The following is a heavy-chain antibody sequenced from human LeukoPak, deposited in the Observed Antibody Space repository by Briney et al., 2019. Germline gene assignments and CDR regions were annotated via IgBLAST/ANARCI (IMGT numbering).Heavy chain of an antibody. V-gene: IGHV3-15*01. J-gene: IGHJ4*02. CDR2: IKSKTDGGTT. Sequence: PGGSLRLFCAASGFLFNNAWMSWVRQAPGKGREWGRRIKSKTDGGTTDYAAPVKGRFTISRDDSKNTLYLQMNSLKTEDTAVYYCTTVGVYWGQGTLVSVSS. CDR1: GFLFNNAW. D-gene: IGHD3-10*01. CDR3: TTVGVY.